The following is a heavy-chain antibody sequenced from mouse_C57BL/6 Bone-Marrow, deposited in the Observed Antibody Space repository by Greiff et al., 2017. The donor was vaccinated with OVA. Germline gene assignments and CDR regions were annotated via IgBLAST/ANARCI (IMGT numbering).Heavy chain of an antibody. CDR3: ASGRETGWFAY. CDR2: IYPRSGNA. Sequence: QVQLQQSGAELARPGASVKLSCKASGYTFTSYGISWVKQRTGQGLEWIGEIYPRSGNAYYNEKFQGKATLTADKTSSTAYMELRTLTSEDAAVYFCASGRETGWFAYWGQGTLVTVSA. J-gene: IGHJ3*01. D-gene: IGHD1-1*02. V-gene: IGHV1-81*01. CDR1: GYTFTSYG.